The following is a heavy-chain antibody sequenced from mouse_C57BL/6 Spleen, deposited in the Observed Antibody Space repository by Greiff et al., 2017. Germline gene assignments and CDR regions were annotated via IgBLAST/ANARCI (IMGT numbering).Heavy chain of an antibody. D-gene: IGHD2-1*01. J-gene: IGHJ4*01. CDR2: INPNNGGT. CDR1: GYTFTDYY. Sequence: EVQLQHPGPELVKPGASVKISCKASGYTFTDYYMTWVKQSHGKSLEWIGDINPNNGGTNYNQQFKGKATLTVDTSSSTACMELSSLTSEDSAVYYCARREHGMAMGYWGQGTSVTVSS. V-gene: IGHV1-26*01. CDR3: ARREHGMAMGY.